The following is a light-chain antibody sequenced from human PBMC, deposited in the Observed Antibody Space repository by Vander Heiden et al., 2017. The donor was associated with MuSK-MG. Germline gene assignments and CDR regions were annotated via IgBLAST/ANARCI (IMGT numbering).Light chain of an antibody. V-gene: IGLV3-1*01. J-gene: IGLJ2*01. CDR2: QDS. CDR3: QAWDSSTHVV. Sequence: SYERTQPPAVSVCPGQTASISCSGRNLGDKHACWYQQKPGQSPVLVIYQDSKRPLGIPERFTGSNSGNTATLTISGTQAMDEADYYCQAWDSSTHVVFGGGTKLTVL. CDR1: NLGDKH.